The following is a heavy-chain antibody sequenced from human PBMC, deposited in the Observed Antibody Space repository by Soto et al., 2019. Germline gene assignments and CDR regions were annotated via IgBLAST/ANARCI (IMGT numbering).Heavy chain of an antibody. J-gene: IGHJ4*02. CDR3: ARDRDYADSGDF. CDR1: GGTFSTFA. CDR2: IIPIFETP. V-gene: IGHV1-69*12. D-gene: IGHD4-17*01. Sequence: QVLLVQSGAEVKKPGSSVNVSCKASGGTFSTFAINWFRQAPGQGLEWMGGIIPIFETPDYAQKIQGRITVTADEATTTAYLVPSSLTSVDTAVSYCARDRDYADSGDFWGQGTLVTVSS.